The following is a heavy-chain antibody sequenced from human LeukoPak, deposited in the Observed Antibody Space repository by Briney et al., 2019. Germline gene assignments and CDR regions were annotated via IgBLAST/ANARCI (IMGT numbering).Heavy chain of an antibody. J-gene: IGHJ5*02. D-gene: IGHD2-21*02. Sequence: PGESLKISCKGSGYSFTSYWISWVRQAPGQGLEWMGWISAYNGNTNYAQKLQGRVTMTTDTSTSTAYMELRSLRSDDTAVYYCARARDVVVTATNWFDPWGQGTLVTVSS. V-gene: IGHV1-18*04. CDR2: ISAYNGNT. CDR1: GYSFTSYW. CDR3: ARARDVVVTATNWFDP.